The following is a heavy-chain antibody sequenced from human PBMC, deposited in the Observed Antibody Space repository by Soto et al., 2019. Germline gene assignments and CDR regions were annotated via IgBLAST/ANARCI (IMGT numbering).Heavy chain of an antibody. V-gene: IGHV2-70*01. D-gene: IGHD3-22*01. CDR3: ARIAYYYDSSGYPDPYYYYGMDV. CDR1: GFSLSTSGMC. Sequence: SGPTLVNPTQTLTLTCTFSGFSLSTSGMCVSWIRQPPGKALEWLALIDWDDDKYYSTSLKTRLNISKDTSKNQVVLTMTNMDPVDTATYYCARIAYYYDSSGYPDPYYYYGMDVWGQGTTVTVSS. J-gene: IGHJ6*02. CDR2: IDWDDDK.